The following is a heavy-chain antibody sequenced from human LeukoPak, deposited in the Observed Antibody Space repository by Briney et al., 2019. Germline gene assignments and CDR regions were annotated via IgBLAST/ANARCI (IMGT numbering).Heavy chain of an antibody. Sequence: SETLSLTCTVSGGSISSGSYYWSWIRQPAGKGLEWIGRIYTSGSTNYNPSLKSRDTISVDTSKNQFSLKLGSVTAADTAVYYCASPKYDYGDYEEDYWGQGTLVTVSS. CDR1: GGSISSGSYY. CDR3: ASPKYDYGDYEEDY. J-gene: IGHJ4*02. CDR2: IYTSGST. V-gene: IGHV4-61*02. D-gene: IGHD4-17*01.